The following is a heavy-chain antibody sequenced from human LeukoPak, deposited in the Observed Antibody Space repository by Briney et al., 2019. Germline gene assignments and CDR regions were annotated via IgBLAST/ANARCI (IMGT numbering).Heavy chain of an antibody. J-gene: IGHJ4*02. Sequence: ASVKVSCKASGYTSTGYYMHWVRQAPGQGLEWMGWINPNSGGTNYAQKFQGRVTMTRDTSISTAYMELSRLRSDDTAVYYCARASFGDYDSAFDYWGQGTLVTVSS. CDR2: INPNSGGT. CDR3: ARASFGDYDSAFDY. V-gene: IGHV1-2*02. CDR1: GYTSTGYY. D-gene: IGHD3-16*01.